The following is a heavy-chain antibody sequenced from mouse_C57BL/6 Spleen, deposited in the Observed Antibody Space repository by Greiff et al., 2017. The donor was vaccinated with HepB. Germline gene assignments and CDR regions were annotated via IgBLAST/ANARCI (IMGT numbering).Heavy chain of an antibody. Sequence: EVQRVESGGGLVKPGGSLKLSCAASGFTFSDYGMHWVRQAPEKGLEWVAYISSGSSTIYYADTVKGRFTISRDNAKNTLFLQMTSLRSEDTAMYYCARGLLRSHWYFDVWGAGTTVTVSS. J-gene: IGHJ1*01. CDR1: GFTFSDYG. V-gene: IGHV5-17*01. D-gene: IGHD1-1*01. CDR3: ARGLLRSHWYFDV. CDR2: ISSGSSTI.